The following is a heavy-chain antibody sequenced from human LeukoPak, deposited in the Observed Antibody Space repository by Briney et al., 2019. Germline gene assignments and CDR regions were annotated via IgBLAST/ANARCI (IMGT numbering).Heavy chain of an antibody. D-gene: IGHD3-3*01. CDR1: GGSISSGDYY. J-gene: IGHJ4*02. CDR2: IYYSGST. V-gene: IGHV4-61*08. CDR3: AVYDFRGDFDY. Sequence: PSETLSLTCTVSGGSISSGDYYWSWIRQPPGKGLEWIGYIYYSGSTYYNPSLKSRVTISVDTSKNQFSLKLSSVTAADTAVYYCAVYDFRGDFDYWGQGTLVTVSS.